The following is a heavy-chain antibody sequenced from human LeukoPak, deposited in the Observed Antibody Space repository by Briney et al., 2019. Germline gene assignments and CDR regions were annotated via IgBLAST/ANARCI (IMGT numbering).Heavy chain of an antibody. CDR2: ISYDGSNK. CDR1: GFTFSSYG. V-gene: IGHV3-30*18. Sequence: GGSLRLSCAASGFTFSSYGMHWVRQAPGKGLEWVAVISYDGSNKYYADSVKGRFTISRDNSKNTLYLLMNSLRAEDTAVYYCAKTRVEMATIGLFGYWGQGTLVTVSS. D-gene: IGHD5-24*01. CDR3: AKTRVEMATIGLFGY. J-gene: IGHJ4*02.